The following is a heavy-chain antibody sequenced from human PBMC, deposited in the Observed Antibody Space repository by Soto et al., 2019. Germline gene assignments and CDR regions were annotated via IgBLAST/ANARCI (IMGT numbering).Heavy chain of an antibody. CDR1: VVPYEVYC. V-gene: IGHV3-11*01. D-gene: IGHD6-19*01. CDR3: ARDGAVGGIKVPAP. Sequence: RVVALRLAGAEVVVPYEVYCMGGSRTAQGKGLEWISYISTSGSTLYYADSVKGRFTISRDNAKNSLYLQRNRLRVEDTAVFYFARDGAVGGIKVPAPWGQGTPVTI. J-gene: IGHJ5*02. CDR2: ISTSGSTL.